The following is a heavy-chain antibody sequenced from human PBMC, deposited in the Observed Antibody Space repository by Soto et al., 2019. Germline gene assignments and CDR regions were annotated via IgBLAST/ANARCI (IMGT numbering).Heavy chain of an antibody. CDR2: INQSGST. Sequence: SETLSLTCAVDGGYLSGYCWSWIRQSPGKGLEWIGEINQSGSTNYNPSLKSRLTISEDTSKNQFSLRLTSVTAADTAVYYCARLGRYYQSLDSWGPGTLVTVSS. J-gene: IGHJ5*01. D-gene: IGHD3-10*01. V-gene: IGHV4-34*01. CDR1: GGYLSGYC. CDR3: ARLGRYYQSLDS.